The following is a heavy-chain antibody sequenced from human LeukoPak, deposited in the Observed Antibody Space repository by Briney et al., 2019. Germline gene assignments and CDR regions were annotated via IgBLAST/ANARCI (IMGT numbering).Heavy chain of an antibody. V-gene: IGHV3-23*01. Sequence: QPGGSLRLSCAAAGFTFSSYAMTWVRLAPGKGLEWVSAISGSGDTTYYADSVKGRFTISRDNSKNTLCLQMNSLRAEDTGLYYCAKDFGAFVVVVAATPGFDYWGQGTLVTVSS. CDR1: GFTFSSYA. CDR3: AKDFGAFVVVVAATPGFDY. D-gene: IGHD2-15*01. J-gene: IGHJ4*02. CDR2: ISGSGDTT.